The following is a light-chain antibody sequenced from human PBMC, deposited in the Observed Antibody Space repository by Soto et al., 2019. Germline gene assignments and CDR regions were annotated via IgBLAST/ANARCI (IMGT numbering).Light chain of an antibody. Sequence: DIQMTQSPSTLSASVGERVTITCRAGESISPWLAWYQQKPGRAPKLLIYDASNLESGVPSRFSGSSSGTEFILTIDSVQPDDFATYYCQQYTGTFGQGTRVDIK. CDR2: DAS. J-gene: IGKJ1*01. V-gene: IGKV1-5*01. CDR3: QQYTGT. CDR1: ESISPW.